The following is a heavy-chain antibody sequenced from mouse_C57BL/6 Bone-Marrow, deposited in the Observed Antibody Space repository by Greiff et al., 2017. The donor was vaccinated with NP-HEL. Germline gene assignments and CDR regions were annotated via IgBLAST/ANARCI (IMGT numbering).Heavy chain of an antibody. CDR3: ARRIYDGYYSYYFDY. D-gene: IGHD2-3*01. V-gene: IGHV1-26*01. Sequence: EVQLQQSGPELVKPGASVKISCKASGYTFTDYYMNWVKQSHGKSLEWIGDINPNNGGTSYNQKFKGKATLTVDKSSSTAYMELRSLTSEDSAVYYCARRIYDGYYSYYFDYWGQGTTLTVSS. CDR1: GYTFTDYY. CDR2: INPNNGGT. J-gene: IGHJ2*01.